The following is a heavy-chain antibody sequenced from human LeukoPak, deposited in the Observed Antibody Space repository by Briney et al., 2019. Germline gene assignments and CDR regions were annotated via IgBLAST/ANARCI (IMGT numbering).Heavy chain of an antibody. Sequence: SETLSLTCTVSGGSISSGDYYWSWIRQPPGKGLEWIGYIYYSGSTYYNPSLKSRVTISVDTSKNQFSLKLSSVTAADTAVYYCARGVIDNVDTAMVTAVLWGQGTLVTVSS. CDR1: GGSISSGDYY. CDR2: IYYSGST. J-gene: IGHJ4*02. CDR3: ARGVIDNVDTAMVTAVL. V-gene: IGHV4-30-4*08. D-gene: IGHD5-18*01.